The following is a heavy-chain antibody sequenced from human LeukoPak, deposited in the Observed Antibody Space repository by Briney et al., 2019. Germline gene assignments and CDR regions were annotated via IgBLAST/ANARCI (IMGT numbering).Heavy chain of an antibody. D-gene: IGHD4-17*01. CDR1: GFTFSSYG. V-gene: IGHV3-30*18. J-gene: IGHJ4*02. CDR2: ISYDGSNK. CDR3: AEDGPLDGDYANMGY. Sequence: PGGSLRLSCAASGFTFSSYGMHWVRQAPGKGLEWVAVISYDGSNKYYADSVKGRFTISRDNSKNTLYLQMNSLTAEDTAVYYCAEDGPLDGDYANMGYWGQGTLVTVSS.